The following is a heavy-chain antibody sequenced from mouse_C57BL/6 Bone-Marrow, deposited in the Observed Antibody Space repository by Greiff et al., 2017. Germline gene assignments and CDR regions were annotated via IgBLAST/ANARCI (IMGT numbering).Heavy chain of an antibody. Sequence: VQLLQPGAELVKPGASVKVSCKASGYTFTSYWMHWVKQRPGQGLEWIGRIHPSDSSTNYNQKLKGRVTLTIDKSSSTAYLQLSSLTSEDSAIYYCAIGYYYSTLYDFDYWGQGTTLTVSS. V-gene: IGHV1-74*01. CDR3: AIGYYYSTLYDFDY. J-gene: IGHJ2*01. CDR2: IHPSDSST. CDR1: GYTFTSYW. D-gene: IGHD2-5*01.